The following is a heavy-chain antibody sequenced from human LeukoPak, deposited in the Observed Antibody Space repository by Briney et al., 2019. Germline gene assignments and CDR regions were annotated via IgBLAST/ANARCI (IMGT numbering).Heavy chain of an antibody. D-gene: IGHD3-10*01. V-gene: IGHV1-8*03. Sequence: ASVKVSCKASGYTFTGYYMHWVRQATGQGLEWMGWMNPNSGNTGYAQKFQGRVTITRNTSISTAYMELSSLRSEDTAVYYCARVSYYYGSGSYRPTAVYYFDYWGQGTLVTVSS. CDR3: ARVSYYYGSGSYRPTAVYYFDY. CDR2: MNPNSGNT. J-gene: IGHJ4*02. CDR1: GYTFTGYY.